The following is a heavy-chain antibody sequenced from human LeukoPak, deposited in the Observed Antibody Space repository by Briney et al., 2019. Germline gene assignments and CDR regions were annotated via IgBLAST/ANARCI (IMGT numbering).Heavy chain of an antibody. CDR1: GFTFSNYW. CDR2: ISGDGITT. Sequence: GGSLRLSCAASGFTFSNYWMYWVRQAPGRGPLWVSRISGDGITTYYAGSVKGRFTISRDNAKNTLYLQMHSLRAEDSAVYYCARGFYGSGNSWGHGTLVTVSS. D-gene: IGHD3-10*01. V-gene: IGHV3-74*01. J-gene: IGHJ4*01. CDR3: ARGFYGSGNS.